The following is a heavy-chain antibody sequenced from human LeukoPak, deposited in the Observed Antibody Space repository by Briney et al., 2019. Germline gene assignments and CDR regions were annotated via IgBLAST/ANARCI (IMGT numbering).Heavy chain of an antibody. D-gene: IGHD3-10*01. J-gene: IGHJ5*02. CDR3: ARAGLLWFGHAESKYNWFDP. Sequence: KPSETLSLTCTVSGGSISSSSYYWGWIRQPPGKGLEWIGSIYYSGSTYYNPSLKSRVTISVDTSKNQFSLKLSSVTAADTAVYYCARAGLLWFGHAESKYNWFDPWGQGTLVTVSS. CDR2: IYYSGST. CDR1: GGSISSSSYY. V-gene: IGHV4-39*07.